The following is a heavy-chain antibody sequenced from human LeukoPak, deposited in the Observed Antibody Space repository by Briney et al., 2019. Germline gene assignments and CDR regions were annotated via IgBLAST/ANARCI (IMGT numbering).Heavy chain of an antibody. CDR1: GFTFSSYA. J-gene: IGHJ4*02. CDR2: ISGSGGST. Sequence: GGSLRLSRAASGFTFSSYAMSWVRQAPGKGLEWVSAISGSGGSTYYADSVKGRFTISRDNSKNTLYLQMNSLRAEDTAVYYCAKRNYIQLWLTLFDYWGQGTLVTVSS. D-gene: IGHD5-18*01. CDR3: AKRNYIQLWLTLFDY. V-gene: IGHV3-23*01.